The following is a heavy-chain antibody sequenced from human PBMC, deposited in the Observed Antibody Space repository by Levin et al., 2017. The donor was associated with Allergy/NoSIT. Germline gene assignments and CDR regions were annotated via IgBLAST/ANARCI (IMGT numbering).Heavy chain of an antibody. Sequence: GESLKISCKASGYTFTSYGISWVRQAPGQGLEWMGWISAYNGNTNYAQKLQGRVTMTTDTSTSTAYMELRSLRSDDTAVYYCARDRPTLTPHYYYYGMDVWGQGTTVTVSS. CDR1: GYTFTSYG. V-gene: IGHV1-18*01. D-gene: IGHD6-6*01. CDR2: ISAYNGNT. J-gene: IGHJ6*02. CDR3: ARDRPTLTPHYYYYGMDV.